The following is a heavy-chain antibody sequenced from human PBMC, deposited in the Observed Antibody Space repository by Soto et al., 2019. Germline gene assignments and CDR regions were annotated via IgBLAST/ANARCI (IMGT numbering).Heavy chain of an antibody. Sequence: GGSLRLSCAASGFTFSSYGMHWVRQAPGKGLEWVAVISYDGSNKYYADSVKGRFTITRDNSKNTLYLQMNSLRAEDTAVYYCAKPPVTTGYYYYGMDVWGQGTTVTVSS. D-gene: IGHD4-4*01. J-gene: IGHJ6*02. V-gene: IGHV3-30*18. CDR1: GFTFSSYG. CDR3: AKPPVTTGYYYYGMDV. CDR2: ISYDGSNK.